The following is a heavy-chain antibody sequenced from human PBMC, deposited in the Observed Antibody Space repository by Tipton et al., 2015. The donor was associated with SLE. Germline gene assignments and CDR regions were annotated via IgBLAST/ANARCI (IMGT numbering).Heavy chain of an antibody. Sequence: TLSLTCTVSGGSISSYYWSWIRQPAGKGLEWIGRVYSSGSTNYNPSLKSRVSMSVDTSKNQFSLKLRSVTAADTAVYYCARDTDGDYFDYYGMDVWGQGTTVRVSS. V-gene: IGHV4-4*07. CDR2: VYSSGST. CDR1: GGSISSYY. D-gene: IGHD3-10*01. CDR3: ARDTDGDYFDYYGMDV. J-gene: IGHJ6*02.